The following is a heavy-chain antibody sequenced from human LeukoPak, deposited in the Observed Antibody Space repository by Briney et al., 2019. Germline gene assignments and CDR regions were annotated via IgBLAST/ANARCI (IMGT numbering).Heavy chain of an antibody. CDR3: ARQLAAGNDGFDV. CDR2: IYYNEDT. Sequence: SETLSLTCSVSGVSIYSSTYYWAWVRQPPGKGLEFIGSIYYNEDTFHNPSLKSRLTISVDTSANLFSLRLTSVTAADTATYYCARQLAAGNDGFDVWGPGTVVTVSS. V-gene: IGHV4-39*01. CDR1: GVSIYSSTYY. D-gene: IGHD2-15*01. J-gene: IGHJ3*01.